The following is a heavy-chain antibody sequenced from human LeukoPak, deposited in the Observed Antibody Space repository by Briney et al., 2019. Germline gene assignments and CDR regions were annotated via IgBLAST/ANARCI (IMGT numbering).Heavy chain of an antibody. J-gene: IGHJ4*02. CDR3: ARDLVKGFELFDY. Sequence: ASVKVSCKASGYTFTGYYMHWVRQAPGQGLEWMGRINPNSGGTNYAQKFQGRVTMTRDTSISTAYMELSRLRSDDTAVYYCARDLVKGFELFDYWGQGTLVTVSS. CDR1: GYTFTGYY. V-gene: IGHV1-2*06. CDR2: INPNSGGT. D-gene: IGHD1-7*01.